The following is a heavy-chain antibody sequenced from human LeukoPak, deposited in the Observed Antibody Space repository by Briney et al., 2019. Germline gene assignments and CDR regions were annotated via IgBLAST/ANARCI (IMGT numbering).Heavy chain of an antibody. J-gene: IGHJ6*03. CDR3: AKGPKSHYNYYMEV. Sequence: PGGSLRLSCAASGFSFHNYAMHWVRQAPGKGLEWVSLISGDGDRSYSADSVKDRFTISRDNSKNSLYLQMNSLRTEDTALYYCAKGPKSHYNYYMEVWGQGTLVTVSS. V-gene: IGHV3-43*02. CDR2: ISGDGDRS. CDR1: GFSFHNYA.